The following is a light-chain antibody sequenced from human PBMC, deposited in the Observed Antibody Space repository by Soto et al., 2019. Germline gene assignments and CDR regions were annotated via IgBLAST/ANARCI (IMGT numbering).Light chain of an antibody. CDR1: SSGVGSYNL. J-gene: IGLJ2*01. Sequence: QSALTQPASVSGSPGQSISISCTGTSSGVGSYNLVSWYQQHPGKAPKLVIYEGSKRPSGVSNRFSGSKSGNTASLTISGLQAEDGADYYCCSYAGINTPVLFGGGTQLTVL. CDR2: EGS. CDR3: CSYAGINTPVL. V-gene: IGLV2-23*01.